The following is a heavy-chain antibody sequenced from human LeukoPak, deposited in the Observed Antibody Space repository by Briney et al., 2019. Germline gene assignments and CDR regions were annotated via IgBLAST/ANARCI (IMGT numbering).Heavy chain of an antibody. D-gene: IGHD4-17*01. Sequence: GGPLRLSCATSGFSFTYAWMNWVRQAPGKGLEWVGRIKSKTDGGTTDYAAPVKGRFTISRDDSKNTLYLQMDSLKTEDTAVYHCMRGGGDTDYWGQGTLVTVSS. J-gene: IGHJ4*02. CDR2: IKSKTDGGTT. CDR3: MRGGGDTDY. CDR1: GFSFTYAW. V-gene: IGHV3-15*01.